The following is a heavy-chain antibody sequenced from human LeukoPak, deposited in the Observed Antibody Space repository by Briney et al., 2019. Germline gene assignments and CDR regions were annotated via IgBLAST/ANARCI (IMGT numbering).Heavy chain of an antibody. J-gene: IGHJ4*02. CDR3: AKGSNWNYSDY. D-gene: IGHD1-1*01. CDR1: GFTFSSYW. CDR2: IRYDGSNK. V-gene: IGHV3-30*02. Sequence: GGSLRLSCAASGFTFSSYWMHWVRQAPGKGLEWVAFIRYDGSNKYYADSVKGRFTISRDNSKNTLYLQMNSLRAEDTAVYYCAKGSNWNYSDYWGQGTLVTVSS.